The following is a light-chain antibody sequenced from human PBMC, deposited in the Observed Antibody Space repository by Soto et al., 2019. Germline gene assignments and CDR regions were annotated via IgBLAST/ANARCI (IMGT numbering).Light chain of an antibody. J-gene: IGKJ4*01. CDR2: KAS. Sequence: DIQMTQSPSTLSASVRDRVSITCRASQSISTWLAWYQQKPGKAPKLLIYKASSLESGVPSRFSGSGSGTEFTLTISSLQPDDFATYYCQQYKSVSLLTFGGGTKVDIK. CDR1: QSISTW. CDR3: QQYKSVSLLT. V-gene: IGKV1-5*03.